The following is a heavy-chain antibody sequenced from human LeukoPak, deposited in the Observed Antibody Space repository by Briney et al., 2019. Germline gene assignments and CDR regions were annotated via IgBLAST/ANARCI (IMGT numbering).Heavy chain of an antibody. CDR1: GYTFTGYF. J-gene: IGHJ4*02. V-gene: IGHV1-2*02. D-gene: IGHD2-2*01. Sequence: PSVKVSCKASGYTFTGYFMHWVRQAPGQGLEWMGWINPNSGGTNYAQKFQGRVTMTRDTSISTAYMELSRLRSDDTAVYYCASSIVYCSSTSCYFNWGQGTRVTVSS. CDR3: ASSIVYCSSTSCYFN. CDR2: INPNSGGT.